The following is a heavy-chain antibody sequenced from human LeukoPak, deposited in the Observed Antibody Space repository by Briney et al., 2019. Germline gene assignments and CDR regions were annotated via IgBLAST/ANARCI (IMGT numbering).Heavy chain of an antibody. Sequence: PGLSLRLSCAASGFTFSRYEMNWVRQAPGKEVEWGSYITSSGSPIVYADSVKGRFTVSRDNAKNSLYPQMNSLRVEDTALYYCARASYDSRGDRSYFDYWGQGTLVTVSS. V-gene: IGHV3-48*03. CDR1: GFTFSRYE. D-gene: IGHD3-22*01. J-gene: IGHJ4*02. CDR3: ARASYDSRGDRSYFDY. CDR2: ITSSGSPI.